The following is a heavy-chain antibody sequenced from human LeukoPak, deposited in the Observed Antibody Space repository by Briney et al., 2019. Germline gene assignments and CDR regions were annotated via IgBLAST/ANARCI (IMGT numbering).Heavy chain of an antibody. Sequence: ASVRVSCKASGGTFSSYAISWVRQAPGQGLEWMGRIIPILGIANYAQKFQGRVTITADKSTSTAYMELSSLRSEDTAVYYCASMEAAAGTGYFQHWGQGTLVTVSS. CDR3: ASMEAAAGTGYFQH. V-gene: IGHV1-69*04. CDR1: GGTFSSYA. D-gene: IGHD6-13*01. CDR2: IIPILGIA. J-gene: IGHJ1*01.